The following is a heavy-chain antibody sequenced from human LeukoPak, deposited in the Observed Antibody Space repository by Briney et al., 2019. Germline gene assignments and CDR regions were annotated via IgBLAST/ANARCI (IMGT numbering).Heavy chain of an antibody. D-gene: IGHD3-22*01. V-gene: IGHV4-30-2*01. CDR1: GGSISSGGYY. CDR3: AREYYDSRGVDP. Sequence: PSQTLSLTCTVSGGSISSGGYYWSWIRQPPGKGLEWIGYIYHSGSTYYNPSLKSRVTISVDRSKNQFSLKLSSVTAADTAVYYCAREYYDSRGVDPWGQGTLVTVSS. J-gene: IGHJ5*02. CDR2: IYHSGST.